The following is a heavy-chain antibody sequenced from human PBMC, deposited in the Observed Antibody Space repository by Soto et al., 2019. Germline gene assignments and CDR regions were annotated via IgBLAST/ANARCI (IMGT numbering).Heavy chain of an antibody. J-gene: IGHJ4*02. D-gene: IGHD6-19*01. CDR2: IASSWDST. CDR1: GFTFNNYI. CDR3: TRHMSPNIAVAGT. V-gene: IGHV3-23*01. Sequence: GGSLRLSCAASGFTFNNYIMSWVRQAPGKGLECVSAIASSWDSTSYADSVKGRFTISRDNSKNTLYLQMSSLRVEDTAVYYCTRHMSPNIAVAGTWGQGTQVTVSS.